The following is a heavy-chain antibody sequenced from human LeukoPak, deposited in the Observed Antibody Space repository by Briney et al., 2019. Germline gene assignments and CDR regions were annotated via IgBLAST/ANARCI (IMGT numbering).Heavy chain of an antibody. Sequence: ASVKVSCKASGYTFTSYDINWVRQATGQGLEWMGWMNPNSGDTGYAQKFQGRVTMTRDTSISTAYMELTSLRYEDTAVYYCARNLAKTGWFDYWGQGTLVTVSS. J-gene: IGHJ5*01. V-gene: IGHV1-8*01. CDR2: MNPNSGDT. CDR1: GYTFTSYD. D-gene: IGHD1-1*01. CDR3: ARNLAKTGWFDY.